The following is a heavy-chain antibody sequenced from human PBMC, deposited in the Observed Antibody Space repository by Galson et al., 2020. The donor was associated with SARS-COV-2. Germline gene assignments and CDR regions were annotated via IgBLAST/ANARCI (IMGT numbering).Heavy chain of an antibody. Sequence: SETLSLTCTVSGGSISSGGYYWSWIRQHPGKGLEWIGYIYYSGSTYYNPSLKSRVTISVDTSKNQFSLTLSSVTAADTAVYYCARVVVILWFGERKVVWFDPWGQGTLVTVSS. D-gene: IGHD3-10*01. CDR3: ARVVVILWFGERKVVWFDP. V-gene: IGHV4-31*03. CDR1: GGSISSGGYY. J-gene: IGHJ5*01. CDR2: IYYSGST.